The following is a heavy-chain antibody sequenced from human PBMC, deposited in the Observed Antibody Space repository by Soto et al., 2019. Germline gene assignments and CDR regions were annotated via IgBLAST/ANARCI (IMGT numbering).Heavy chain of an antibody. J-gene: IGHJ6*02. CDR1: GYTFTSYG. V-gene: IGHV1-18*01. CDR2: ISAYNGNT. D-gene: IGHD2-2*01. Sequence: QVQLVQSGAEVKKPGASVKVSCKASGYTFTSYGISWVRQAPGQGLEWMGWISAYNGNTNYAQKLQGRVTMTTDTSTSTAYMERRGLRSDDPAVYYCARDPRAVPAAPDYGMDVWGQGTPVTVSS. CDR3: ARDPRAVPAAPDYGMDV.